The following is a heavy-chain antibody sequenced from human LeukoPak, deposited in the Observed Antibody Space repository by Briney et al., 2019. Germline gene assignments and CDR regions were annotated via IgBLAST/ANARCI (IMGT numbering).Heavy chain of an antibody. Sequence: PGESLKISCKGSGYSFTSYWIGWVRQMPGKGLEWMGIIYPGDSDTRYSPSFQGQVTISADKSISTAYLQWSSLKASDTAMYYCARHMAVELGPYYYYYYMDVWGKGTTVTVSS. V-gene: IGHV5-51*01. CDR1: GYSFTSYW. CDR3: ARHMAVELGPYYYYYYMDV. J-gene: IGHJ6*03. CDR2: IYPGDSDT. D-gene: IGHD1-7*01.